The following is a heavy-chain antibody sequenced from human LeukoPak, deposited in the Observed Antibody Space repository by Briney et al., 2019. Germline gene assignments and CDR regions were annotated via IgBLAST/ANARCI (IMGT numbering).Heavy chain of an antibody. CDR3: ARDGGLSGYYDY. CDR1: GYTFTSYA. D-gene: IGHD2/OR15-2a*01. CDR2: INAGNGNT. V-gene: IGHV1-3*01. J-gene: IGHJ4*02. Sequence: ASVKVSCKASGYTFTSYAMHWVRQAPGQRLEWMGWINAGNGNTKYSQKFQGRVTITRDTSASTAYTELSSLRSEDTAVYYCARDGGLSGYYDYWGQGTLVTVSS.